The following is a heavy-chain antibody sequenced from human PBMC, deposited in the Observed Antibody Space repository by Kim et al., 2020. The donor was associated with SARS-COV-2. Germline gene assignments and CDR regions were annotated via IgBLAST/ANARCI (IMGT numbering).Heavy chain of an antibody. D-gene: IGHD3-10*01. CDR3: ARGGGFGELSHNWFDP. CDR1: GGSFGGYY. V-gene: IGHV4-34*01. CDR2: ISQSGIT. Sequence: SETLSLTCGVYGGSFGGYYWSWIRQTPGKGLEWIGEISQSGITNYNPSLLSRVTIDTSKSQFSLRLTSVTAADTGVSYCARGGGFGELSHNWFDPWGQGTLVTVSS. J-gene: IGHJ5*02.